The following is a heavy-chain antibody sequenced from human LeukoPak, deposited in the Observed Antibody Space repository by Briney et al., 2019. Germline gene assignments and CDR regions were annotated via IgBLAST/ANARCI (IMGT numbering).Heavy chain of an antibody. V-gene: IGHV1-69*13. Sequence: SSVTVSFKASGGTFSSYAISWVRPAPAQGLEWVGGIIPIFGTANYAQKFQGRVTITADESTSTAYMELSSLRSEDTAVYYCARIIQYWFDPWGQGTLVTVSS. J-gene: IGHJ5*02. CDR1: GGTFSSYA. CDR2: IIPIFGTA. CDR3: ARIIQYWFDP.